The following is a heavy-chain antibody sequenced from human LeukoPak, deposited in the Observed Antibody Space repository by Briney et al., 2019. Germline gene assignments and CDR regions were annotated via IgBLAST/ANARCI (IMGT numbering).Heavy chain of an antibody. CDR1: GGSISSGSHY. CDR2: IYYSGST. Sequence: SETLSLTCTVSGGSISSGSHYWSWIRQPPGEGLEWIGYIYYSGSTNYNPSLKSRVTISLDTSKNQFSLKLNSVTTADTAVYYCARTTVTTFDYWGQGTLVTVSS. J-gene: IGHJ4*02. CDR3: ARTTVTTFDY. D-gene: IGHD4-17*01. V-gene: IGHV4-61*01.